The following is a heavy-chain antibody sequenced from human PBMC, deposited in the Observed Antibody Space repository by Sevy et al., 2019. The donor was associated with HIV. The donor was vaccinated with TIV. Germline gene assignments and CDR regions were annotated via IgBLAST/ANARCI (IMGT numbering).Heavy chain of an antibody. CDR1: GFTFSPYW. CDR3: LGRGGSTAFT. CDR2: LNGYDIGT. D-gene: IGHD3-10*01. V-gene: IGHV3-74*03. J-gene: IGHJ5*02. Sequence: GGSLRLSCAASGFTFSPYWMHWVRQAPGKGLVWVSHLNGYDIGTSYADSVKGRFTISRDNAKSTLYLQMNSLRVEDTAVYYCLGRGGSTAFTWGQGTLVTVSS.